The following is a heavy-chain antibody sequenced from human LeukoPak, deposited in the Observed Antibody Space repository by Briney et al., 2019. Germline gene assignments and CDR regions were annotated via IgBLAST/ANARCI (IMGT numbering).Heavy chain of an antibody. D-gene: IGHD2-2*02. CDR1: GGTFSSYA. CDR3: AGGNTSSYYYMDV. J-gene: IGHJ6*03. Sequence: GASVKVSCKASGGTFSSYAISWVRQAPGQGLEWMGGIIPIFGTANYAQKFQGRVTITTDESTSTAYMKLSSLRSADTAVYYCAGGNTSSYYYMDVWGKGTTVTVSS. V-gene: IGHV1-69*05. CDR2: IIPIFGTA.